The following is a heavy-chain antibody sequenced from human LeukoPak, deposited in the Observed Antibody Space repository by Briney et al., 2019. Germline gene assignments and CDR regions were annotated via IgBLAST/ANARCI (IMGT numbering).Heavy chain of an antibody. Sequence: GGSLRLSCATSGFTFSSYEMNWVRQAPGKGLEWVSYISSSGSTKYYADSVKGRFTISRDNAKNSLYLQMNSLRAEDTAVYYCARKDYGGYAYYYYGLDVWGKGTTVTVSS. V-gene: IGHV3-48*03. J-gene: IGHJ6*04. D-gene: IGHD5-12*01. CDR1: GFTFSSYE. CDR2: ISSSGSTK. CDR3: ARKDYGGYAYYYYGLDV.